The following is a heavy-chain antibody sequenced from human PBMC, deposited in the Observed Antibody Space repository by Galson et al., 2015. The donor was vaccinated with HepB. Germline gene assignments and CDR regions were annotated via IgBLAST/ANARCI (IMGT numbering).Heavy chain of an antibody. CDR3: ARRDDYGDY. J-gene: IGHJ4*02. Sequence: QSGAEVKKPGASVKVSCKASGYTFTSYGISWVRQAPGQGLEWMGWISTYNADRNYAQKLQGRVAMTADRSTSTAYMELRSLTYDDTAVYYCARRDDYGDYWGQGTLITVSS. CDR2: ISTYNADR. CDR1: GYTFTSYG. V-gene: IGHV1-18*01.